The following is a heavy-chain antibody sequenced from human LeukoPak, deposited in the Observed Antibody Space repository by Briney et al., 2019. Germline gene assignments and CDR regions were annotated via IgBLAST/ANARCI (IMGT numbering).Heavy chain of an antibody. Sequence: SETLSLTCTVSGYSISSGYYWGWIRQPPGKGLEWIGSIYHSGSTYYSPSLKSRVTISVDTSKNQFSLKLSSVTAADTAVYYCARDHYDILTGYYLSASPWGQGTLVTVSS. CDR1: GYSISSGYY. J-gene: IGHJ4*02. V-gene: IGHV4-38-2*02. D-gene: IGHD3-9*01. CDR2: IYHSGST. CDR3: ARDHYDILTGYYLSASP.